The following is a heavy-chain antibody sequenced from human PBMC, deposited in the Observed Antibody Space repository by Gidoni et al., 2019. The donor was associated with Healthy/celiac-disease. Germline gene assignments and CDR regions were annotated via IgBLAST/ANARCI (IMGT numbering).Heavy chain of an antibody. CDR2: ISGDGGST. CDR1: GFTFADYA. CDR3: AKVQKWERVYYYYYGMDV. Sequence: EVQLVESGGGVVQPGGSLRPSCAASGFTFADYAMHWVRHAPGKGLEWVSLISGDGGSTYYADSVKGRFTISRDNSKNSLYLQMNSLRTEDTALYYCAKVQKWERVYYYYYGMDVWGQGTTVTVSS. V-gene: IGHV3-43*02. D-gene: IGHD1-26*01. J-gene: IGHJ6*02.